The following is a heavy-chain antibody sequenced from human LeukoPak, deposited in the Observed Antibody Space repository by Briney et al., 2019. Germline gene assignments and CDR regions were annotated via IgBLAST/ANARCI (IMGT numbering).Heavy chain of an antibody. CDR3: ARDLPNSSGWFDP. J-gene: IGHJ5*02. V-gene: IGHV1-18*01. Sequence: GASVKVSCKASGYTFTSFGISWVRQAPGQGLEWMGWISVYNGNTNYAQKLRDRVTMTTDTSTSTAYMELRSLRSDDTAVYYCARDLPNSSGWFDPWGQGTLVTVSS. D-gene: IGHD6-19*01. CDR2: ISVYNGNT. CDR1: GYTFTSFG.